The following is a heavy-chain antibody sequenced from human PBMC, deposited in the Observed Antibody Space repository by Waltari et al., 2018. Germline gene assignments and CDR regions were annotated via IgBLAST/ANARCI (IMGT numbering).Heavy chain of an antibody. CDR1: GFTFSSYS. CDR3: AREIGIGAFDI. J-gene: IGHJ3*02. Sequence: EVQLVESGGGLVQPGGSLRLSCAASGFTFSSYSMNWVRQAPGKGLECVSYISSRSSTIYYADSVKGRFTISRDNAKNSLYLQMNSLRAEDTAVYYCAREIGIGAFDIWGQGTMVTVSS. CDR2: ISSRSSTI. D-gene: IGHD1-26*01. V-gene: IGHV3-48*04.